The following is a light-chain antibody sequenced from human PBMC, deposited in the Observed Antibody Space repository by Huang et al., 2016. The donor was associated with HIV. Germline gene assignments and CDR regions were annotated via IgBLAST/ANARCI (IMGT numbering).Light chain of an antibody. CDR1: QDISHY. V-gene: IGKV1-33*01. J-gene: IGKJ4*01. CDR3: QQYDNLPRT. CDR2: DAS. Sequence: DIQMTQSPSSLSASVGDRVTITCQASQDISHYLNWYQQKPGKAPKLLIYDASNLETGDPSRFIGSGSGTDFTFTISSLQPEDIATYYCQQYDNLPRTFGGGTKVEIK.